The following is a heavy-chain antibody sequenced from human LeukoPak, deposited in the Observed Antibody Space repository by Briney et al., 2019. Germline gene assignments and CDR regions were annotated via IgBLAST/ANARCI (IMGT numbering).Heavy chain of an antibody. CDR3: AKAIGGYYGSGSYDY. J-gene: IGHJ4*02. CDR1: GFTFDDYA. Sequence: TGGSLRLSCAASGFTFDDYAMHWVRQAPGKGLEWVSGISWNSGSIGYADSVKGRFTISRDNAKNSLYLQMNSLRAEDMALYYCAKAIGGYYGSGSYDYWGQGTLVTVSS. D-gene: IGHD3-10*01. CDR2: ISWNSGSI. V-gene: IGHV3-9*03.